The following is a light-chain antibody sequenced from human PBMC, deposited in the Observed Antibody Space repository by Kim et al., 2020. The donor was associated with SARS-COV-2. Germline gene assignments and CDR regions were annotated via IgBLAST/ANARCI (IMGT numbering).Light chain of an antibody. Sequence: QLVLTQSPSASASLGASVKLTCTLSSAHSSYAIAWHQQQPEKGPRYLMKVNNDGSHSKGDGIPDRFSGSSSGAEHYLTISTLQSEDEADYYCQTWGPGMGVFGTGTKVTVL. CDR3: QTWGPGMGV. CDR1: SAHSSYA. CDR2: VNNDGSH. V-gene: IGLV4-69*01. J-gene: IGLJ1*01.